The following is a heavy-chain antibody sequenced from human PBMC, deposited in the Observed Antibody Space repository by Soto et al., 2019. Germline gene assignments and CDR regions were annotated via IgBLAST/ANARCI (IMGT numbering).Heavy chain of an antibody. CDR1: GFTFSSYA. D-gene: IGHD3-10*01. J-gene: IGHJ4*02. V-gene: IGHV3-30-3*01. Sequence: QVQLVESGGGVVQPGRSLRLSCAASGFTFSSYAMHWVRQAPGKGLEWVAVISYDGSNKYYADSVKGRFTISRDNSKNTLYLQMNSLRAEDTAVYYCARDPRKNLPYYYGSGSYYFYWGQGTLFTVSS. CDR3: ARDPRKNLPYYYGSGSYYFY. CDR2: ISYDGSNK.